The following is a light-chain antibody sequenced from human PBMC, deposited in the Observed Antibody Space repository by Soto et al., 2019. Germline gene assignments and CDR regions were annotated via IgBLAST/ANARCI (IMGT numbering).Light chain of an antibody. V-gene: IGKV1-39*01. Sequence: DIQMTQSPSSLSPSVGDRVTITCRASQSISSYLNWYQQKPGKAPKLLIYAASSLQSGVPSRFSGSGSGTDFTLTISSLQPEDFATYYCQQSYSTPRFGQGTKVEIK. J-gene: IGKJ1*01. CDR1: QSISSY. CDR3: QQSYSTPR. CDR2: AAS.